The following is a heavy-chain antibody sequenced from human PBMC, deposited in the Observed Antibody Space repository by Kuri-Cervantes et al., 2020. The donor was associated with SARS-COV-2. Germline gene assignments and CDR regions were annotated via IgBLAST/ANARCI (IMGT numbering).Heavy chain of an antibody. D-gene: IGHD3-22*01. J-gene: IGHJ1*01. CDR3: ASNYYDSSGYYQH. CDR1: GGSFSGYY. Sequence: SETLSLTCAVYGGSFSGYYWSWIRQPPGKGLEWIGEINHSGSTNYNPSLKSRVTISVDTSKNQFSLKLSSVTAADTAVYYCASNYYDSSGYYQHWGQGTLVTVSS. V-gene: IGHV4-34*01. CDR2: INHSGST.